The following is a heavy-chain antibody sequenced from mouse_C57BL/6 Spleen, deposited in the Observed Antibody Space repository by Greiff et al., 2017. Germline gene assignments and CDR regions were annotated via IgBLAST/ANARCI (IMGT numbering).Heavy chain of an antibody. CDR2: INYDGSST. D-gene: IGHD2-2*01. CDR1: GFTFSDYY. J-gene: IGHJ2*01. V-gene: IGHV5-16*01. Sequence: EVTLVESEGGLVQPGSSMKLSCTASGFTFSDYYMAWVRQVPEKGLEWVANINYDGSSTYYLDSLKSRFIISRDNAKNILYLQMSSLKSEDTATYYCARDRLVYFDYWGQGTTLTVSS. CDR3: ARDRLVYFDY.